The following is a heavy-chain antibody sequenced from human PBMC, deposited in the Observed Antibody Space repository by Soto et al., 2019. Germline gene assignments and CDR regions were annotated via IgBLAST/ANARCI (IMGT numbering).Heavy chain of an antibody. D-gene: IGHD3-10*01. J-gene: IGHJ5*02. CDR3: LSDLTWFYGSGSPGPRPNWFDP. CDR2: INPNRGGT. Sequence: ASVKVSCKASGYTFTGYYMHWVRQAPGQGLEWMGWINPNRGGTNYAQKFQGWVNMTRDTSISTAYMELSRLRSDDTAVYYCLSDLTWFYGSGSPGPRPNWFDPWGQGTLVTVSS. V-gene: IGHV1-2*04. CDR1: GYTFTGYY.